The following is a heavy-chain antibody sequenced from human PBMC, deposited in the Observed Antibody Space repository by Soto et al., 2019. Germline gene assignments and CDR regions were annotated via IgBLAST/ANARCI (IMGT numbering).Heavy chain of an antibody. CDR3: ASGPSSSGYYQYFQH. V-gene: IGHV5-51*01. Sequence: PGESLKISCKGSGYSFTSYWIGWVRQMPGKGLEWMGIIYPGDSDTRYSPSFQGQVTISADKSISTAYLQWSSLKASDTAMYYCASGPSSSGYYQYFQHWGQGTLVTVSS. CDR2: IYPGDSDT. D-gene: IGHD3-22*01. CDR1: GYSFTSYW. J-gene: IGHJ1*01.